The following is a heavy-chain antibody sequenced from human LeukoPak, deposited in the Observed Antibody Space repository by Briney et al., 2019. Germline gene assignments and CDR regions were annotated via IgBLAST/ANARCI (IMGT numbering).Heavy chain of an antibody. V-gene: IGHV1-46*01. CDR2: FNPSGGST. D-gene: IGHD3-10*01. J-gene: IGHJ4*02. CDR3: ARDVGYGAGRTYFDY. CDR1: GYTFTSYY. Sequence: ASVKVSCKASGYTFTSYYLHWVRQAPGQGLEGMGLFNPSGGSTSYAQKCQGRDAMTRDTSTSTVYMALSSLRSEDTAVYYCARDVGYGAGRTYFDYWGQGTLVTVSS.